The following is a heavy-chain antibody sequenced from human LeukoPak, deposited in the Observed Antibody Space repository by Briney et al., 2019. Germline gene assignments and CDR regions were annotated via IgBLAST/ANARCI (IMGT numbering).Heavy chain of an antibody. V-gene: IGHV3-23*01. CDR3: AKDDTPMIVVVITTFSY. CDR2: ISGSGGGT. D-gene: IGHD3-22*01. CDR1: GFTFSSYA. Sequence: SGGSLRLSCAASGFTFSSYAMSWVRQAPGKGLEWVSAISGSGGGTYYADSVKGRFTISRDNSKNTLYLQMNSLRAEDTAVYYCAKDDTPMIVVVITTFSYWGQGTLVTVSS. J-gene: IGHJ4*02.